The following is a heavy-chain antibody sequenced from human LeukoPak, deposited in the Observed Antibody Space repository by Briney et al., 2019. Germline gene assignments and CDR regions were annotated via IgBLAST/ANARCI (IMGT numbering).Heavy chain of an antibody. Sequence: GGSLKISFKGSGYSFTSYWIGWGRPMPGKGLGWMGIIYPGDSDTRYSPSFQGQVTISADKSIITAYLQWSSLKASDTAMYYCARLSYYGSGSSSFRYWGQGTLVTVSS. CDR2: IYPGDSDT. CDR3: ARLSYYGSGSSSFRY. D-gene: IGHD3-10*01. J-gene: IGHJ4*02. CDR1: GYSFTSYW. V-gene: IGHV5-51*01.